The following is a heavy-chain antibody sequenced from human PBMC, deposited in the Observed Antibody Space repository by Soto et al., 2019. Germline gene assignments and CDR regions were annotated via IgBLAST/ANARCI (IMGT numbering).Heavy chain of an antibody. CDR3: ERGSPGGDSVFDWYSDL. CDR1: EYTFTPYA. D-gene: IGHD2-21*02. J-gene: IGHJ2*01. V-gene: IGHV1-3*01. CDR2: INADNGHT. Sequence: ASVKVSCKASEYTFTPYAMHWVRQAPGQRLEWIGWINADNGHTKYSQKFQGRVTFTRDTSVSTAYMDVSSLESEDTAVYFCERGSPGGDSVFDWYSDLWGRGTPVTGSS.